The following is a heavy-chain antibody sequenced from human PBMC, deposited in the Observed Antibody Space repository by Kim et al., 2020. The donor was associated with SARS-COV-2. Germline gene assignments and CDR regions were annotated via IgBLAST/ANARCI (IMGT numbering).Heavy chain of an antibody. CDR2: IYPGDSDT. CDR3: ARRAVGSSGWDAFDI. V-gene: IGHV5-51*01. D-gene: IGHD6-19*01. CDR1: GYSFTSYW. Sequence: GESLKISCKGSGYSFTSYWIGWVRQMPGKGLEWMGIIYPGDSDTRYSPSFQGQVTISADKSISTAYLQWSSLKASDTAMYYCARRAVGSSGWDAFDIWGQGTMVTVSS. J-gene: IGHJ3*02.